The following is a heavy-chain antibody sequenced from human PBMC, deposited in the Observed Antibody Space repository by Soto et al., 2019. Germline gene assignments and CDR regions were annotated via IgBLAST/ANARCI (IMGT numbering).Heavy chain of an antibody. CDR2: ISAYNGNT. V-gene: IGHV1-18*01. CDR1: GYTFTSYG. CDR3: ASDLWELLESYYFDY. D-gene: IGHD1-26*01. Sequence: ASVKVSCKASGYTFTSYGISWVRQAPGQGLEWMGWISAYNGNTNYAQKLQGRVTMTTDTSTSTAYMELRSLRSDDTAVYYCASDLWELLESYYFDYWGQGTLVTV. J-gene: IGHJ4*02.